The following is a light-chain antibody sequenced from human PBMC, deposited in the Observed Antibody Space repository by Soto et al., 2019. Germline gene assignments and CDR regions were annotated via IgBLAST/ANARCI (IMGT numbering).Light chain of an antibody. CDR3: QQYNNWPPWT. J-gene: IGKJ1*01. V-gene: IGKV3-15*01. CDR1: QSVSTS. Sequence: EIVMTQSPATLSVSPGERATLSCRASQSVSTSLAWYQQKPGQAPRLLIYGASTRATGIPARFSGSGSGTEFTLTIRSLQSADFAVYYCQQYNNWPPWTFGQGTKVDIK. CDR2: GAS.